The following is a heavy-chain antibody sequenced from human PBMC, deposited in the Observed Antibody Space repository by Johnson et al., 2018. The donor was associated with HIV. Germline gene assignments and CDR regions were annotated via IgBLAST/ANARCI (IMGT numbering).Heavy chain of an antibody. Sequence: VQLVESGGGVVRPGGSLRFSCAASGFIFDDYGMNWVRQAPGKGLEWVGRIKSKTDGGTTDYAAPVKGRFTISRDDSKNTLYLQMNSLKTEDTAVYYCTTDQGYYGDAFDIWGQGTMVTVSS. CDR2: IKSKTDGGTT. CDR1: GFIFDDYG. J-gene: IGHJ3*02. D-gene: IGHD3-10*01. CDR3: TTDQGYYGDAFDI. V-gene: IGHV3-15*01.